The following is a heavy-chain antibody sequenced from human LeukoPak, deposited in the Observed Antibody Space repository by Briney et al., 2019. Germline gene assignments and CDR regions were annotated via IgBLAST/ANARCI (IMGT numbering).Heavy chain of an antibody. V-gene: IGHV7-4-1*02. Sequence: ASVKVSCKASGYTFTSYAMNWVRQAPGQGLEWMEWINTNTGNPTYAQGFTGRFVFSLDTSVSTAYLQISSLKAEDTAVYYCARGPWYDFWSGYFGRTDGNWFDPWGQGTLVTVSS. CDR3: ARGPWYDFWSGYFGRTDGNWFDP. CDR1: GYTFTSYA. D-gene: IGHD3-3*01. J-gene: IGHJ5*02. CDR2: INTNTGNP.